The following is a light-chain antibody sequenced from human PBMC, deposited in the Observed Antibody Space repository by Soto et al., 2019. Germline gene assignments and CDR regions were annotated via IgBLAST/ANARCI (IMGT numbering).Light chain of an antibody. CDR2: AVS. V-gene: IGLV2-14*03. CDR1: SSDVSGYNS. Sequence: QSVLTQPDSVSGSPGQSITISCSGTSSDVSGYNSVSWYQQHPGKAPKLIIYAVSNRPSGVSDRFSGSKSGNTASLTISGLQAEDEADYFCYSYKSTSNRVFGGGTKLTVL. CDR3: YSYKSTSNRV. J-gene: IGLJ2*01.